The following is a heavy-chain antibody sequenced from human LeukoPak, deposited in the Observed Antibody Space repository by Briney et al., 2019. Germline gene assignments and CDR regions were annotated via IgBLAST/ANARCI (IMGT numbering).Heavy chain of an antibody. V-gene: IGHV3-7*01. Sequence: GGSLRLSCAASGFTFSHYWMNWVRQAPGKGLEWVANIKQDVSEKYYADSVKGRFTISRDNSKNTLYLQMNSLRAEDTAVYYCAKDQVARYYGDYGLFGGYYYWGQGTLVTVSS. D-gene: IGHD4-17*01. CDR3: AKDQVARYYGDYGLFGGYYY. CDR2: IKQDVSEK. CDR1: GFTFSHYW. J-gene: IGHJ4*02.